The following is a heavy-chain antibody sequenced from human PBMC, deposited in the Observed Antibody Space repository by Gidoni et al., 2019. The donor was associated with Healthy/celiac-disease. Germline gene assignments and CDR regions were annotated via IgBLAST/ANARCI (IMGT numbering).Heavy chain of an antibody. V-gene: IGHV2-26*01. CDR2: IFSNDEK. D-gene: IGHD3-22*01. Sequence: QVTLKESGPVLVKPTETPRLTGTAPGFPPSNARMGVSWIRQPPGKALEWLAHIFSNDEKSYSTSLKSRLTISKDTSKSQVVLTMTNMDPVDTATYYCARIRADSSGYSLHLRYYFDYWGQGTLVTVSS. CDR3: ARIRADSSGYSLHLRYYFDY. J-gene: IGHJ4*02. CDR1: GFPPSNARMG.